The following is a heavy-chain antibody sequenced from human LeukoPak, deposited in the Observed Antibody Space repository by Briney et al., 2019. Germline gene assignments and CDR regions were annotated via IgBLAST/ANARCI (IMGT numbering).Heavy chain of an antibody. Sequence: GGSLRLSCAASEFSVGSNYMTWVRQAPGKGLEYVSGISSNGGSTFYASSVKGRFTISRDNSKNTLYLQMGSLRAEDMAVYYCARAEWEQLRWGIDYWGQGSLVTVSS. V-gene: IGHV3-64*01. D-gene: IGHD1-26*01. J-gene: IGHJ4*02. CDR1: EFSVGSNY. CDR2: ISSNGGST. CDR3: ARAEWEQLRWGIDY.